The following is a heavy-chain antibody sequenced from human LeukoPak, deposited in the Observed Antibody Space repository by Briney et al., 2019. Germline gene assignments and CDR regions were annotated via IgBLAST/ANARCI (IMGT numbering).Heavy chain of an antibody. CDR2: IYHSGST. V-gene: IGHV4-31*03. CDR1: GGSITGGDYH. J-gene: IGHJ3*02. CDR3: AREARGMTTNAHDAFDI. Sequence: TSQTLSLTCTVSGGSITGGDYHWSWIRQFPGKGLEWIGYIYHSGSTYYNPSLKSRLFISVDTSKNQFSLKLTSLTAADTAVYYCAREARGMTTNAHDAFDIWGQGTMVTVSS. D-gene: IGHD5-24*01.